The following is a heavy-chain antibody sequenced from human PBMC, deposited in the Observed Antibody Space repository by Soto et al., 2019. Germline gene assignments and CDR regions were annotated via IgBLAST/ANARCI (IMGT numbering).Heavy chain of an antibody. V-gene: IGHV3-23*01. CDR2: ISGSGGST. D-gene: IGHD6-13*01. J-gene: IGHJ6*02. CDR3: AKFDSGNPPPHYGMDF. Sequence: GGSLRLSCAASGFTFSSYAMSWVRQAPGKGLEWVSAISGSGGSTYYADSVKGRFTISRDNSKNTLYLQMNSLRAEDTAVYYCAKFDSGNPPPHYGMDFWGQGATVTVSS. CDR1: GFTFSSYA.